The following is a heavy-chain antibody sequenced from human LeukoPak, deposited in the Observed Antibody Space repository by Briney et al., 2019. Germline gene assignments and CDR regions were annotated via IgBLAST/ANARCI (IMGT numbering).Heavy chain of an antibody. J-gene: IGHJ3*02. CDR3: ARDYDSSGSDAFDI. V-gene: IGHV4-34*01. CDR2: INHSGST. CDR1: GGSFSGYY. Sequence: KPSETLSLTCAVYGGSFSGYYWSWIRQPPGKGLEWIGEINHSGSTNYNPSLKSRVTISVDTSKNQFSLKLSSVTAADTAVYYCARDYDSSGSDAFDIWGQGTMVTVSS. D-gene: IGHD3-22*01.